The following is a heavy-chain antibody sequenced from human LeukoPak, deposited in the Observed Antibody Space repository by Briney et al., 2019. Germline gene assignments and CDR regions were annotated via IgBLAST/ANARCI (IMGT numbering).Heavy chain of an antibody. V-gene: IGHV4-39*01. CDR2: IYHSGST. Sequence: PSETLSLTCTVSGGSISSSSYYWGWIRQPPGKGLDWIGNIYHSGSTYYNPSLKGRVTISVDKSKNQFSLKLTSVTAADTAVYYCARIPDYDYVWGSYYYYYYMDVWGKGTTVTVSS. CDR1: GGSISSSSYY. CDR3: ARIPDYDYVWGSYYYYYYMDV. J-gene: IGHJ6*03. D-gene: IGHD3-16*01.